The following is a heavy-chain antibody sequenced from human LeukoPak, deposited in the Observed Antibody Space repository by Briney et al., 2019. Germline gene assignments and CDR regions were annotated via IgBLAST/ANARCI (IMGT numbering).Heavy chain of an antibody. Sequence: ASVKVSCKVSGYTFTDYYMHWMQQAPGKGLEWMGLVDPEDGETIYAEKFQGRVTITADTSTDTAYMELSSLRSEDTAVYYCATAGAAAGGYYFDYWGQGTLVTVSS. CDR1: GYTFTDYY. J-gene: IGHJ4*02. CDR3: ATAGAAAGGYYFDY. D-gene: IGHD6-13*01. CDR2: VDPEDGET. V-gene: IGHV1-69-2*01.